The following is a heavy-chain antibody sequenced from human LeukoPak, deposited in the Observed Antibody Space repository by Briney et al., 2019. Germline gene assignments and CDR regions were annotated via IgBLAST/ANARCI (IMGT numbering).Heavy chain of an antibody. V-gene: IGHV4-30-4*08. D-gene: IGHD4-23*01. CDR2: IYYSGST. CDR1: GGSISSGDYY. CDR3: ARDEIDPYDYGGEIQPEGHFDY. Sequence: TLSLTCTVSGGSISSGDYYWSWIRQPPGKGLEWIGYIYYSGSTYYNPSLKSRVTISVDTSKNQFSLKLSSVTAADTAVYYCARDEIDPYDYGGEIQPEGHFDYWGQGTLVTVSS. J-gene: IGHJ4*02.